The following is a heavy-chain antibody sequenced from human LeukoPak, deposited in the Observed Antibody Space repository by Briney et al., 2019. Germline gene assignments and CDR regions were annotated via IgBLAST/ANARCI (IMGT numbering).Heavy chain of an antibody. V-gene: IGHV3-23*01. CDR2: ISGSGGIT. Sequence: GGSLRLSCAASGFTFSSYAMSWVRQAPGKWLEWVSAISGSGGITYYADSVKGRFTISRDNSKNTLYLQMNSLRAEDTAVYYCAPSWGLSTVTTRDYYYYGMDVWGKGTTVTVSS. J-gene: IGHJ6*04. CDR3: APSWGLSTVTTRDYYYYGMDV. CDR1: GFTFSSYA. D-gene: IGHD4-17*01.